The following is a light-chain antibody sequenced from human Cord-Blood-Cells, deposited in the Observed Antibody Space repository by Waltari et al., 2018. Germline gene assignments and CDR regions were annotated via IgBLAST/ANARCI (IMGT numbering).Light chain of an antibody. Sequence: ATRMTQSSSSFSASTGDSVTITCRAYQGISSYLAWYQQKPGKAPKLLIYAASTLQSGVPSRFSGSGSGTDFTLTISCLQSEDFATYYCQQYYSYPTFGQGTRLEIK. J-gene: IGKJ5*01. CDR2: AAS. CDR3: QQYYSYPT. CDR1: QGISSY. V-gene: IGKV1-8*01.